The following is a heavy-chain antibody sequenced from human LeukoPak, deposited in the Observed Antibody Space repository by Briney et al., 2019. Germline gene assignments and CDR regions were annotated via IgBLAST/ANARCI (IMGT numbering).Heavy chain of an antibody. J-gene: IGHJ4*02. V-gene: IGHV5-51*01. CDR1: GYSFTSYW. Sequence: PGESLRISCKGSGYSFTSYWIGWVRQMPGKGLEWMGIIYPGDSDTRFSPSFQGQVTISVDKSISTAYLQWSSLRASDTAMHYCARRIAAADNYFDYWGQGALVTVSP. CDR2: IYPGDSDT. CDR3: ARRIAAADNYFDY. D-gene: IGHD6-13*01.